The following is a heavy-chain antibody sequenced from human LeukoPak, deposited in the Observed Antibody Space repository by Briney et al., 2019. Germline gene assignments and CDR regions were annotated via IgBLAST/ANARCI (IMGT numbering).Heavy chain of an antibody. V-gene: IGHV3-7*01. CDR2: IKQDGSEK. CDR1: GFTFSSYW. J-gene: IGHJ6*03. Sequence: PGGSLRLSCAASGFTFSSYWMSWVRQAPGKGLEWVANIKQDGSEKYYVDSVKGRFTISGDNAKNSLYLQMNSLRAEDTAVYYCARAPRVDYMDVWGKGTTVTVSS. D-gene: IGHD2-15*01. CDR3: ARAPRVDYMDV.